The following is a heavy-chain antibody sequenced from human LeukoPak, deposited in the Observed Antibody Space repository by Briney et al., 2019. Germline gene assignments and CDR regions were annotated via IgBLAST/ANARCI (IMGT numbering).Heavy chain of an antibody. CDR1: GGSISSGSYY. CDR2: IYTSGST. CDR3: ARDIRRWLLLNDAFDI. J-gene: IGHJ3*02. V-gene: IGHV4-61*02. Sequence: SETLSLTCTVSGGSISSGSYYGSWIRQPAGKGLEWIGRIYTSGSTNYNPSLKSRVTISVDTSKNQFSLTLSSVTAADTAVYYCARDIRRWLLLNDAFDIWGQGKMVTVSS. D-gene: IGHD3-22*01.